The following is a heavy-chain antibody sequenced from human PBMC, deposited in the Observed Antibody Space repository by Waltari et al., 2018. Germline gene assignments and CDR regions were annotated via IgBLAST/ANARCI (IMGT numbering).Heavy chain of an antibody. D-gene: IGHD3-9*01. CDR1: GGSISSSSYY. CDR2: IYYSGST. CDR3: ARVLNGYKTSYFDY. Sequence: QLQLQESGPGLVKPSETLSLTCTVSGGSISSSSYYWGWIRQPPGKGLEWIGSIYYSGSTYYNPSLKSRVTISVDTSKNQFSLKLSSVTAADTAVYYCARVLNGYKTSYFDYWGQGTLVTVSS. J-gene: IGHJ4*02. V-gene: IGHV4-39*07.